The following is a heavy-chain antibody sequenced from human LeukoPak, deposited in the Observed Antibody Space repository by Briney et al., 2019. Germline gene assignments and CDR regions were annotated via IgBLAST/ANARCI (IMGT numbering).Heavy chain of an antibody. CDR3: AGGYSSSFDY. V-gene: IGHV4-39*01. CDR1: GGSISSSSYY. CDR2: IYYSGST. D-gene: IGHD6-13*01. J-gene: IGHJ4*02. Sequence: PSETLSLTCTVSGGSISSSSYYRGWIRQPPGKGLEWTGSIYYSGSTYYNPSLKSRVTISVDTSKNQFSLKLSSVTAADTAVYYCAGGYSSSFDYWGQGTLVTVSS.